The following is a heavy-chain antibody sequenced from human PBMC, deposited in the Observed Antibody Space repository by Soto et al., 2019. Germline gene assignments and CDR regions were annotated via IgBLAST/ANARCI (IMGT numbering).Heavy chain of an antibody. D-gene: IGHD3-22*01. Sequence: SETLYLTCAVSGGSISSSNWWSWVRQPPGKGLEWIGEIYHSGSTNYNPSLKSRVTISVDKSKNQFSLKLSSVTAADTAVYYCALTYYDSSGYYYLYRAQRTSVTVSS. CDR3: ALTYYDSSGYYYLY. CDR2: IYHSGST. CDR1: GGSISSSNW. J-gene: IGHJ1*01. V-gene: IGHV4-4*02.